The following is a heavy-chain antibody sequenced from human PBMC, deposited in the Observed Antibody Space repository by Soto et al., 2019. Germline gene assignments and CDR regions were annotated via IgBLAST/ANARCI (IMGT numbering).Heavy chain of an antibody. V-gene: IGHV3-7*01. CDR1: GFTFSRYW. J-gene: IGHJ3*02. CDR2: IKQDESEI. CDR3: ACVITIWALDI. D-gene: IGHD3-3*01. Sequence: GGSLRLSCAASGFTFSRYWMSWVRQAPGKGLEWVAKIKQDESEIYYVDSVKGRFTISRDNAKNSLYLQMNSLRVEDTAVYYCACVITIWALDIWGQGTMVTVSS.